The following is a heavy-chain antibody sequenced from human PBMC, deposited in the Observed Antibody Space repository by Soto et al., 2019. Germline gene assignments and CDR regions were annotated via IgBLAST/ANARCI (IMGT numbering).Heavy chain of an antibody. J-gene: IGHJ3*02. D-gene: IGHD2-21*02. CDR3: PTLGGYCGGDCYDAFDI. Sequence: ASVKVSCKASGYTFTGYYIHWVRQAPGQGLEWMGWINPKSGGTNYAQKFQGWVTMTRDPSISTAYMELSRLRSGDTAVYYCPTLGGYCGGDCYDAFDIWGQGTMVTVSS. CDR2: INPKSGGT. V-gene: IGHV1-2*04. CDR1: GYTFTGYY.